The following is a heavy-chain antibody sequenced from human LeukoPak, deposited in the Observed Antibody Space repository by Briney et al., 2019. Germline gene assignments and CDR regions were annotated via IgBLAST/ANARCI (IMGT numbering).Heavy chain of an antibody. V-gene: IGHV4-4*08. CDR3: ARLRDSNNWYVFDY. Sequence: SETLSLTCTVSGASIRGFYWSWIRQSPENGLEWIGYIYTTGSTYYNPSLGSRVTMSVDPSENRFSLNLSSVTAADTAVYYCARLRDSNNWYVFDYWGQGSLVTVSS. CDR2: IYTTGST. CDR1: GASIRGFY. J-gene: IGHJ4*02. D-gene: IGHD5-24*01.